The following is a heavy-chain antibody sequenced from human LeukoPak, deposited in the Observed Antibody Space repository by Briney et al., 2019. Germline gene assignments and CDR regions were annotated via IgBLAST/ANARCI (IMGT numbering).Heavy chain of an antibody. CDR3: AKTTVTSRWWYFDY. D-gene: IGHD4-17*01. V-gene: IGHV3-74*01. CDR1: GFTFSSYW. Sequence: QPGGSLRLSCAASGFTFSSYWMHWVRQAPGKGLVWVSRINGDGSSTYYADSVKGRFTISRDNSKNTLYLQMNSLRAEDTAVYYCAKTTVTSRWWYFDYWGQGTLVTVSS. CDR2: INGDGSST. J-gene: IGHJ4*02.